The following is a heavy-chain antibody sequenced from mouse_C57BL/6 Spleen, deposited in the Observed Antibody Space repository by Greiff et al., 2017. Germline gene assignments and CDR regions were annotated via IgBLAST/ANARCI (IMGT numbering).Heavy chain of an antibody. CDR3: AREGGGIYYYGSSYGY. D-gene: IGHD1-1*01. Sequence: QVQLQQPGAELVKPGASVKLSCKASGYTFTSYWMQWVKQRPGQGLEWIGEIDPSDSYTNYNQKFKGKATLTVDTSSSTAYMQLSSLTSEDSAVYYCAREGGGIYYYGSSYGYWGQGTLVTVSA. V-gene: IGHV1-50*01. J-gene: IGHJ3*01. CDR1: GYTFTSYW. CDR2: IDPSDSYT.